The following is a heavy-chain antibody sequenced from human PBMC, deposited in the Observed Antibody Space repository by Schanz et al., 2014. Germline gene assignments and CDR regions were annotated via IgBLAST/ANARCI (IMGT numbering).Heavy chain of an antibody. V-gene: IGHV1-18*01. J-gene: IGHJ3*02. CDR3: ARVHIATYHYNSPGAFDI. CDR2: INAHTGNT. Sequence: QGQLVQSGAEVKKPGASVKVSCKASGYTFTSYGITWVRQAPGQGPELMGWINAHTGNTQYAQKFQGRVNMTRDTATTTVHLELTRLRTDDSAIYYCARVHIATYHYNSPGAFDIWGHGTSVTVSS. CDR1: GYTFTSYG. D-gene: IGHD3-10*01.